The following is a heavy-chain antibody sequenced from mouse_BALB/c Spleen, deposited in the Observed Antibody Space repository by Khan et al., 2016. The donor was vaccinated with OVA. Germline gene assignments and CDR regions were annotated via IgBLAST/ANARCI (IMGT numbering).Heavy chain of an antibody. Sequence: QVQLKQSGAELARPGASVKLSCKASGYTFTDYYIDWVKQRTGQGLEWIGEINPGSGNSYYNEKFKGKATLTADKSSNTAFVQLSSLTSDDSEVYFCAREWGAWFAYWGQGTLVTVSA. CDR3: AREWGAWFAY. J-gene: IGHJ3*01. CDR2: INPGSGNS. V-gene: IGHV1-77*01. CDR1: GYTFTDYY.